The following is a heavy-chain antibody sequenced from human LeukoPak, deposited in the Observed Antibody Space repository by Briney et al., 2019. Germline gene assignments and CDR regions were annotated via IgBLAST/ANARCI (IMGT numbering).Heavy chain of an antibody. CDR1: GLTFSSYA. J-gene: IGHJ6*02. D-gene: IGHD5-12*01. Sequence: PGGSLRLSCAASGLTFSSYAMSWVRQAPGKGLEWVSTISGSGGSIWYADSVKGRFTISRDNSKNTLYLQMNSLRAEDTAVYYCAKDHPAYSSPQWLRDRINYYYGMDVWGQGATVTVSS. V-gene: IGHV3-23*01. CDR3: AKDHPAYSSPQWLRDRINYYYGMDV. CDR2: ISGSGGSI.